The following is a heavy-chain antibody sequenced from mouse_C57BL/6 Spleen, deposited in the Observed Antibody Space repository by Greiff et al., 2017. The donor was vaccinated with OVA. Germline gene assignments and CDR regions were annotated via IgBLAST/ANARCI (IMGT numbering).Heavy chain of an antibody. CDR2: IDPSDSDT. V-gene: IGHV1-52*01. CDR3: ARGLAVGAWFAY. Sequence: VQLQQPGAELVRPGSSVKLSCKASGYTFTSYWMHWVKQRPIQGLEWIGNIDPSDSDTHYNQKFKDKATLTVDKSSSTAYRQLSRLTAEDSEVYYCARGLAVGAWFAYWGQGTLVTVSA. D-gene: IGHD3-1*01. CDR1: GYTFTSYW. J-gene: IGHJ3*01.